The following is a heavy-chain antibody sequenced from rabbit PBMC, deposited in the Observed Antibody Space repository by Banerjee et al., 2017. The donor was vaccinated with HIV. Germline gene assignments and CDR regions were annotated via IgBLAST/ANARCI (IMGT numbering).Heavy chain of an antibody. CDR1: GFTISSSYW. D-gene: IGHD7-1*01. CDR2: IDASSGAP. Sequence: QSLEESGGGLVKPGASLTLTCTASGFTISSSYWICWVRQAPGKGLEWIACIDASSGAPWYASWAKGRFTISKTSSTTVTLQMTSLTAADTATYFCARADTGYAGYNYGSHTRLDLWGPGTLVTVS. CDR3: ARADTGYAGYNYGSHTRLDL. J-gene: IGHJ3*01. V-gene: IGHV1S40*01.